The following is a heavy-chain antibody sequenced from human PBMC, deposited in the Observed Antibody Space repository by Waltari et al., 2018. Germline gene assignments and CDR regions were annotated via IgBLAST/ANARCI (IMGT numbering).Heavy chain of an antibody. V-gene: IGHV4-38-2*01. J-gene: IGHJ5*02. CDR3: ARFRQVWSGLKDNWFDP. Sequence: QVQLQESGPGLVKPSETLSLTRAGSGYSMSSGYYWGWIRQLIGKGLEWMWSIYHSWSTYYNPSLKSRVTISVDTSKNQFSLKLSSVTAADTAVYYCARFRQVWSGLKDNWFDPWGQGTLVTVSS. CDR2: IYHSWST. CDR1: GYSMSSGYY. D-gene: IGHD3-3*01.